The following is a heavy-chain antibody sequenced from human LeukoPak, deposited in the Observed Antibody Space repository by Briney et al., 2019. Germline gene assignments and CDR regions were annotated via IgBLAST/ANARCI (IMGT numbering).Heavy chain of an antibody. Sequence: SETLSLTCTVSGYSISSGYYWGWIRQPPGKGLEWIGSIYYSGSTYYNPSLKSRVTISVDASKNQFSLKLSSVTAADTAVYYCARVISSTLDAYYYYYYYMDVWGKGTTVTVSS. V-gene: IGHV4-38-2*02. CDR3: ARVISSTLDAYYYYYYYMDV. J-gene: IGHJ6*03. CDR2: IYYSGST. D-gene: IGHD2-2*01. CDR1: GYSISSGYY.